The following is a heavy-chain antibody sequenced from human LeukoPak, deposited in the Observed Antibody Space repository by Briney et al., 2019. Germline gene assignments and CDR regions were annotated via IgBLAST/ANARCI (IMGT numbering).Heavy chain of an antibody. CDR2: IKQDASEK. V-gene: IGHV3-7*05. CDR3: VRDQGAFDM. J-gene: IGHJ3*02. Sequence: PGGSLRLSCAGSGFSFTSFAMSWVRQAPGKGLEWVGNIKQDASEKYFVDSLRGRFTISRDNAKNSLFLQMNSLRADDTAVYYCVRDQGAFDMWGHGTMVTVSS. CDR1: GFSFTSFA.